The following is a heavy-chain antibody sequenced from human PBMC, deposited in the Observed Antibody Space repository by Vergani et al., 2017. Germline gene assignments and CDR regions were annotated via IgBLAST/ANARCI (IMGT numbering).Heavy chain of an antibody. D-gene: IGHD6-19*01. J-gene: IGHJ5*02. Sequence: QVQLQESGPGLVKPSETLSLTCTVSGGSISSYYWSWIRQPPGKGLEWIGYIYYSGSTNYNPSLKSRVTISVDTSKNQFSLKLSSVTAADTAVYYCARELAVAGIPRAGAWFDPWGRGTLVTVSS. V-gene: IGHV4-59*01. CDR3: ARELAVAGIPRAGAWFDP. CDR1: GGSISSYY. CDR2: IYYSGST.